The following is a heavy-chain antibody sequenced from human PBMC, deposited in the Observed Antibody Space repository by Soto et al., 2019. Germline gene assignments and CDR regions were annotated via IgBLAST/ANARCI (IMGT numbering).Heavy chain of an antibody. Sequence: EVQLEESGGGLVQPGRSLRLSCAASGFTPDEYAMHWVRQAPGKGLEWVSGITWNSDRIAYADSVKGRFTISRDKAKNPLYLQMNSLRAEDTALYFCAKGPQQLYGDSYYCYYMDVWGKGTTVTVSS. V-gene: IGHV3-9*02. CDR2: ITWNSDRI. CDR3: AKGPQQLYGDSYYCYYMDV. CDR1: GFTPDEYA. J-gene: IGHJ6*03. D-gene: IGHD4-17*01.